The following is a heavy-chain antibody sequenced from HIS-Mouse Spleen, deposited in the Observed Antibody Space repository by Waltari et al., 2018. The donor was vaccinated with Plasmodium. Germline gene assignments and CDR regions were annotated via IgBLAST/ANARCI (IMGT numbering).Heavy chain of an antibody. CDR3: ARAPIRDAFDI. J-gene: IGHJ3*02. D-gene: IGHD3-9*01. CDR1: GGSFSGYY. CDR2: INNSGST. V-gene: IGHV4-34*01. Sequence: QVQLQQWGAGLLKPSETLSLTCAVYGGSFSGYYWSWIRQPPGKGLEWIGEINNSGSTNYNPSLKSRVTISVDTSKNQFSLKLSSVTAADTAVYYCARAPIRDAFDIWGQGTMVTVSS.